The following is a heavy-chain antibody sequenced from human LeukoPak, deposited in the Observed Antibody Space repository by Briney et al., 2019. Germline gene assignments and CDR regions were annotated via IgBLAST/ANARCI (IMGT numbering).Heavy chain of an antibody. CDR1: GFTFSSYW. CDR2: INNDGSST. Sequence: GGSLRLSCAVSGFTFSSYWMDWVRQAPGKGLVWVSRINNDGSSTDYADSVKGRFTISRDNAKNTLYLQMNSLRAEDTAIYYCGRVVTTSEDWGQGILVTVST. D-gene: IGHD1-14*01. CDR3: GRVVTTSED. V-gene: IGHV3-74*01. J-gene: IGHJ4*02.